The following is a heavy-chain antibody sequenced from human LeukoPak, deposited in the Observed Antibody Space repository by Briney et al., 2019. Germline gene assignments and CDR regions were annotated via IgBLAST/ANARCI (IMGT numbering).Heavy chain of an antibody. CDR1: GGTFSSYA. Sequence: ASVKVSCEASGGTFSSYAISWVRQAPGQGLEWMGGIIPIFGTANYAQKFQGRVTITADESTSTAYMELSSLRSEDTAVYYCARVPVAGYYYMDVWGKGTTVTVSS. CDR2: IIPIFGTA. D-gene: IGHD2-8*02. V-gene: IGHV1-69*01. CDR3: ARVPVAGYYYMDV. J-gene: IGHJ6*03.